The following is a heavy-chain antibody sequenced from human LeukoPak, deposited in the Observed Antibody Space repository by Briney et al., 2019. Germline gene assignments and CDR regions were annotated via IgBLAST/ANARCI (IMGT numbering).Heavy chain of an antibody. D-gene: IGHD3-16*01. CDR3: ARVSDYVWGSYGAIWVNWFDP. CDR1: GYTFTSYG. CDR2: ISAYNGNT. J-gene: IGHJ5*02. Sequence: VASVKVSCKASGYTFTSYGISWVRQAPGQGLEWMGWISAYNGNTNYAQKLQGRVTMTTDTSTSTAYMELRSLRSDGTAVYYCARVSDYVWGSYGAIWVNWFDPWGQGTLVTVSS. V-gene: IGHV1-18*01.